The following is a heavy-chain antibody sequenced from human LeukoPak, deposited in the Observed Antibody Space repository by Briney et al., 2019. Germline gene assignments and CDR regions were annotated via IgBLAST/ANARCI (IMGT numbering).Heavy chain of an antibody. CDR1: GGSISNYY. D-gene: IGHD1-26*01. Sequence: ASEALSLTCTVSGGSISNYYWSWIRQPPGKGLEWIGYIYYSGSTNYNPSLKSRVTISVDTSKNQFSLKLSSVTAADTAVYYCARLGSGSYYPFDYWGQGTLVTVSS. CDR2: IYYSGST. CDR3: ARLGSGSYYPFDY. J-gene: IGHJ4*02. V-gene: IGHV4-59*08.